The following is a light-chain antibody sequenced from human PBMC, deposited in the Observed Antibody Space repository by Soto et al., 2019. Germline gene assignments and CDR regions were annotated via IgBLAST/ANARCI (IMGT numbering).Light chain of an antibody. V-gene: IGKV1-17*03. CDR1: QGINNH. CDR3: LQHNSYPMT. Sequence: DIQMTQYPSAMSASVGDRVTITCRASQGINNHLAWFQQKLGKVPKRLIYAASTLQSGVPSRFSGSGSGTEFTLTISNLQPEDSASYYCLQHNSYPMTLGQGTRLEIK. J-gene: IGKJ5*01. CDR2: AAS.